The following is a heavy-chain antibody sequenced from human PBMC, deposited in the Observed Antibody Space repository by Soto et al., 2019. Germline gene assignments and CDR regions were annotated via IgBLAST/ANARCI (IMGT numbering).Heavy chain of an antibody. V-gene: IGHV4-34*01. CDR1: GRAFSGYY. J-gene: IGHJ4*02. CDR3: ARDKITGLFDY. Sequence: PSQTVFLTCAGYGRAFSGYYLTWIRQPPGTGLEWIGEINHSGSTNYNPSLKSRVTISVDTSKNQFSLKLTSVTAADTAVYYCARDKITGLFDYWGQGTLVTVS. D-gene: IGHD2-8*02. CDR2: INHSGST.